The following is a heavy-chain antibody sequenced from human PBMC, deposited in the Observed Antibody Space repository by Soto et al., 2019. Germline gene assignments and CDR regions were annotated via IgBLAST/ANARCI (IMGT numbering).Heavy chain of an antibody. Sequence: SGPTLVNPTQTLTLTCTFSGFSLTTSGVCVSWIRQPPGKALEWLARIDWDDDKYYNTSLKTSLTISKDTSKNQVVLSMTNVDPLDTATYYCGWILGYCVSWSCYDDFDYWGQGALVSVSS. CDR3: GWILGYCVSWSCYDDFDY. CDR1: GFSLTTSGVC. D-gene: IGHD2-15*01. CDR2: IDWDDDK. J-gene: IGHJ4*02. V-gene: IGHV2-70*11.